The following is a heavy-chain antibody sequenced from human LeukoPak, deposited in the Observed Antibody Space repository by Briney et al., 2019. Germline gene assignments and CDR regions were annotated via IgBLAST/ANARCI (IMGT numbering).Heavy chain of an antibody. CDR2: INTRSGDA. J-gene: IGHJ4*02. CDR1: GYTFTNYG. V-gene: IGHV1-18*01. D-gene: IGHD2-21*01. Sequence: DSVEVSCKASGYTFTNYGIAWVRQAPGQGLEWMGWINTRSGDAQLAHSLQARVTMTTDTSTSTASMELGSLGSDDTAVYYCARDTDSSIDYWGQGSLVTVSS. CDR3: ARDTDSSIDY.